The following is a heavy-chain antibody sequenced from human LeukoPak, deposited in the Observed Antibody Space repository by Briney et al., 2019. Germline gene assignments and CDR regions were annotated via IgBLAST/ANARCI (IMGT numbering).Heavy chain of an antibody. D-gene: IGHD3-16*01. CDR3: ATGPPGDDY. J-gene: IGHJ4*02. CDR2: IYSGDST. V-gene: IGHV3-66*01. CDR1: GFTFSTYA. Sequence: GGSLRLSCAGSGFTFSTYAMNWVRQAPGKGLEWVSVIYSGDSTYYADSVKGRFTISRDNSKNTLYLQMNSLRAEDTAVYYCATGPPGDDYWGQGTLVTVSS.